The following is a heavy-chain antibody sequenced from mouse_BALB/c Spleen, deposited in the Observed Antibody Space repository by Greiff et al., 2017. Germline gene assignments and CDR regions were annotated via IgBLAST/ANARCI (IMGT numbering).Heavy chain of an antibody. J-gene: IGHJ4*01. Sequence: EVKLQESGPGLVKPSQSLSLTCTVTGYSITSDYAWNWIRQFPGNKLEWMGYISYSGSTSYNPSLKSRISITRDTSKNQFFLQLNSVTTEDTATYYCARFYGNYEAMDYWGQGTSVTVSS. V-gene: IGHV3-2*02. CDR2: ISYSGST. CDR3: ARFYGNYEAMDY. D-gene: IGHD2-1*01. CDR1: GYSITSDYA.